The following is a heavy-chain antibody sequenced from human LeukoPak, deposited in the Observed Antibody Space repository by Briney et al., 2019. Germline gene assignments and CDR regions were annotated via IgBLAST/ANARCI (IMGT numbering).Heavy chain of an antibody. J-gene: IGHJ4*02. Sequence: PGGSLRFSCAASGFKFDDYTMHWVRRAPGKGLEWVSLMSWNSDYTSYADSVKGRFTISRDNSKNSLYLQMNSLRTEDTASYYCAKDFQGIVGATQIDFWGQGTLVTVSS. V-gene: IGHV3-43*01. CDR3: AKDFQGIVGATQIDF. CDR1: GFKFDDYT. D-gene: IGHD1-26*01. CDR2: MSWNSDYT.